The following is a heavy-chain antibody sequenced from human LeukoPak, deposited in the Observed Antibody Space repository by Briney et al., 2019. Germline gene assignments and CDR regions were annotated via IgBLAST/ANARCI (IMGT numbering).Heavy chain of an antibody. CDR1: GFTFSRYG. Sequence: PGRSLRLSCAASGFTFSRYGMHWVRQAPGKGLEWGAVIWYDGSNEYYADSVKGRFTIFRHNSKNTLQHQMNRLRAEDTAVYYCARPLVGDALDYWGQGTLVTVSS. CDR2: IWYDGSNE. D-gene: IGHD1-26*01. CDR3: ARPLVGDALDY. J-gene: IGHJ4*02. V-gene: IGHV3-33*01.